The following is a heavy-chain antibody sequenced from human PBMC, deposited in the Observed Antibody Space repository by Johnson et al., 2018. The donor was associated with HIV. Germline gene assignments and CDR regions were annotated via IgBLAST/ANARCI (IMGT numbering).Heavy chain of an antibody. D-gene: IGHD6-19*01. J-gene: IGHJ3*02. Sequence: VQLVESGGGLVQPGGSLRLSCASGFTVSTNYMSWVRQAPGKGLEWVSVINTGGGTYYADSVKGRFTMSRDNSKNTLYLKMNSLRAEDTAVYYCAARIAVADDDAFDIWGQGTMVTVSS. CDR3: AARIAVADDDAFDI. V-gene: IGHV3-66*02. CDR1: GFTVSTNY. CDR2: INTGGGT.